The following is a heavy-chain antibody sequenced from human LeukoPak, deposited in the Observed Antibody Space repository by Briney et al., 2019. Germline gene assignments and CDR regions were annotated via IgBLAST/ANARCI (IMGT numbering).Heavy chain of an antibody. CDR2: INPNSGGT. CDR3: AGGRYYYDSSGRQTIDY. V-gene: IGHV1-2*06. CDR1: GYTFTGYY. J-gene: IGHJ4*02. D-gene: IGHD3-22*01. Sequence: RASVKVSCKASGYTFTGYYMHWVRQAPGQGLEWMGRINPNSGGTNYAQKFQGRVTMTRDTSISTAYMELSRLRSDDTAVYYCAGGRYYYDSSGRQTIDYWGQGTLVTVSS.